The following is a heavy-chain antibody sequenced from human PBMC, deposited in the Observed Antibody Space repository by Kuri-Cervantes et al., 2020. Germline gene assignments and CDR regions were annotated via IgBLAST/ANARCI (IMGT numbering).Heavy chain of an antibody. CDR3: ARDLYGDYAPFDY. D-gene: IGHD4-17*01. V-gene: IGHV3-33*01. CDR2: IWYDGSNK. Sequence: GESLKISCAASGFTFSSYGMHWVRQAPGKGLEWVAVIWYDGSNKYYADSVKGRFTISRDNSKNTLYLQMNSLRAEDTAVYYCARDLYGDYAPFDYWGQGTLVTVSS. J-gene: IGHJ4*02. CDR1: GFTFSSYG.